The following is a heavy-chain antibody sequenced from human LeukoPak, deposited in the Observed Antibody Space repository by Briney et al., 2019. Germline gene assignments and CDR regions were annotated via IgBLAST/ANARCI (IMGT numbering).Heavy chain of an antibody. V-gene: IGHV1-46*03. CDR3: ARDGVYDSSGYLNWFDP. CDR1: GYTFTSYY. D-gene: IGHD3-22*01. CDR2: INPSGGST. Sequence: ASVKVSCKASGYTFTSYYMHWVRQAPGQGLEWIGIINPSGGSTSYAQKFQGRVTMTRDTSTSTVYMELSSLRSEDTAVYYCARDGVYDSSGYLNWFDPWGQGTLVTVSS. J-gene: IGHJ5*02.